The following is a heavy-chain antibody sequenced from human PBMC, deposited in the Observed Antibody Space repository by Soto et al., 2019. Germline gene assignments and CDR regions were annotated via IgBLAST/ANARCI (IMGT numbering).Heavy chain of an antibody. CDR3: ARDSIIAAAGPPYYYYGMDV. CDR2: ISYDGSNK. Sequence: ESGGGVVQPGRSLRLSCAASGFTFSSYAMHWVRQAPGKGLEWVAVISYDGSNKYYADSVKGRFTISRDNSKNTLYLQMNSLRAEDTAVYYCARDSIIAAAGPPYYYYGMDVWGQGTTVTVSS. D-gene: IGHD6-13*01. CDR1: GFTFSSYA. V-gene: IGHV3-30-3*01. J-gene: IGHJ6*02.